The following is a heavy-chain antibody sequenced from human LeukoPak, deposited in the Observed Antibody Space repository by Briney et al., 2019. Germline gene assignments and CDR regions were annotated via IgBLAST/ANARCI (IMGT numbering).Heavy chain of an antibody. D-gene: IGHD3-10*01. Sequence: SETLSLTCAVSGGSMSDYYWSWIRQPPGKGLEWLGDVYYRGSTNYNPSLKSRVTISVDTSENQFSLKLSSVTAADTAVYYCARVAYYYDTATYYNPAHLAFWGQRALVTVS. CDR3: ARVAYYYDTATYYNPAHLAF. V-gene: IGHV4-59*01. CDR1: GGSMSDYY. CDR2: VYYRGST. J-gene: IGHJ4*02.